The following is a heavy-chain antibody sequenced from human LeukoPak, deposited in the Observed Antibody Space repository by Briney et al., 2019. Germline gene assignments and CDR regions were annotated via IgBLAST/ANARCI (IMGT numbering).Heavy chain of an antibody. Sequence: GGSLRLSCAASGFTFRSYRMNWVRQAPGKGLEWVGRIRGKTDGGTTDYAAPVKGRFTISRDDSKNTLYLQMNSLRTEDTAVYYCTTEMDTAIYYWGQGTLVTVSS. CDR1: GFTFRSYR. CDR3: TTEMDTAIYY. J-gene: IGHJ4*02. D-gene: IGHD5-18*01. CDR2: IRGKTDGGTT. V-gene: IGHV3-15*07.